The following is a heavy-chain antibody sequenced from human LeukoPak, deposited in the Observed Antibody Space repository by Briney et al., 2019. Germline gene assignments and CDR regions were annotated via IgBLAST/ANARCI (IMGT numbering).Heavy chain of an antibody. CDR3: ARVEYCTKGVCINFDL. V-gene: IGHV1-2*02. Sequence: ASVXVSCKASGYTFTCPYIHWMRQAPGQGLEWMGWINPNSGGTKYAQKFQGRVTVTRDTSTSTAYMELRGLRADDTAAYYCARVEYCTKGVCINFDLWGQGTLVTVSS. J-gene: IGHJ4*02. D-gene: IGHD2-8*01. CDR2: INPNSGGT. CDR1: GYTFTCPY.